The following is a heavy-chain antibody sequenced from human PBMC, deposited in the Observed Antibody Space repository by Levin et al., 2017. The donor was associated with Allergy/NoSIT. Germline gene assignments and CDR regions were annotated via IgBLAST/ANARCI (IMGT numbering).Heavy chain of an antibody. CDR3: ANSAATHYYYYGMDV. V-gene: IGHV3-21*01. Sequence: SCAASGFTFSSYSMNWVRQAPGKGLEWVSSISSSSSYIYYADSVKGRFTISRDNAKNSLYLQMNSLRAEDTAVYYCANSAATHYYYYGMDVWGQGTTVTVSS. CDR2: ISSSSSYI. D-gene: IGHD2-15*01. CDR1: GFTFSSYS. J-gene: IGHJ6*02.